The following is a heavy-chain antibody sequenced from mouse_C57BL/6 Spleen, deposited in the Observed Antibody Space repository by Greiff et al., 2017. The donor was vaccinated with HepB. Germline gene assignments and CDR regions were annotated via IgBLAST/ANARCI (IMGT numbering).Heavy chain of an antibody. CDR2: INPNYGTT. V-gene: IGHV1-39*01. CDR1: GYSFTDYN. J-gene: IGHJ4*01. CDR3: ARLTTVVARGYAMDY. Sequence: EVQRVESGPELVKPGASVKISCKASGYSFTDYNMNWVKQSNGKSLEWIGVINPNYGTTSYNQKFKGKATLTVDQSSSTAYMQLNSLTSEDSAVYYCARLTTVVARGYAMDYWGQGTSVTVSS. D-gene: IGHD1-1*01.